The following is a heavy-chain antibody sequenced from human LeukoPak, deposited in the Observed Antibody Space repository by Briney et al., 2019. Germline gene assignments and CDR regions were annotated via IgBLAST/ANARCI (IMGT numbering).Heavy chain of an antibody. CDR1: GFTFSSYS. J-gene: IGHJ4*01. CDR2: IGSSSIYI. V-gene: IGHV3-21*01. Sequence: GGSLRLSCAASGFTFSSYSMNWVRQAPGKGLEWVSSIGSSSIYIHYADSVKGRFTISRDNANNSLYLQMNSLRAEDTALYYCARDSXRSAXXGDFD. D-gene: IGHD6-25*01. CDR3: ARDSXRSAXXGDFD.